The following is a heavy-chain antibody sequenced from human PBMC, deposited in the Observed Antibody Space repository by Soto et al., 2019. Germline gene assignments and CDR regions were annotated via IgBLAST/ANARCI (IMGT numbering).Heavy chain of an antibody. V-gene: IGHV3-49*03. CDR3: TRDQDDSSGYYPADY. D-gene: IGHD3-22*01. Sequence: GGSLRLSCTASGFTFGDYAMSWFRQAPGKGLEWVGFIRSKAYGGTTEYAASVKGRFTISRDDSKSIAYLQMNSLKTEDTAVYYCTRDQDDSSGYYPADYWGQGTLVTVSS. J-gene: IGHJ4*02. CDR1: GFTFGDYA. CDR2: IRSKAYGGTT.